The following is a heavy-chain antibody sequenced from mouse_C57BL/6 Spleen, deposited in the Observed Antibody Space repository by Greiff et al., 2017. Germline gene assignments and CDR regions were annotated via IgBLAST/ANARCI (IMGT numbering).Heavy chain of an antibody. CDR3: ARSRPYSNYDYAMDY. CDR2: FHPYNDDT. CDR1: GYTFTTYP. V-gene: IGHV1-47*01. D-gene: IGHD2-5*01. Sequence: QVQLQQSGAELVKPGASVTMSCKASGYTFTTYPIEWMKQNHGKSLEWIGNFHPYNDDTKYNEKLKGKATLHGEKSSSTVYLELSRLTSDDSAVYYCARSRPYSNYDYAMDYWGQGTSLTVSS. J-gene: IGHJ4*01.